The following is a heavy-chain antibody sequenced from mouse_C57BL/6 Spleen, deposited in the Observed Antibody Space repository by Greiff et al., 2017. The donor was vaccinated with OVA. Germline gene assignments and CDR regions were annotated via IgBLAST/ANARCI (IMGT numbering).Heavy chain of an antibody. Sequence: VQLQQSGAELVKPGASVKLSCKASGYTFTEYTIHWVKQRSGQGLEWIGWFYSGSGSIKYNEKFKDKATLTANKSSITVYMELSRLTSEDSAVYFCARHEDRIFFLLLDYWGQGTILTVSS. CDR3: ARHEDRIFFLLLDY. V-gene: IGHV1-62-2*01. D-gene: IGHD1-1*01. J-gene: IGHJ2*01. CDR2: FYSGSGSI. CDR1: GYTFTEYT.